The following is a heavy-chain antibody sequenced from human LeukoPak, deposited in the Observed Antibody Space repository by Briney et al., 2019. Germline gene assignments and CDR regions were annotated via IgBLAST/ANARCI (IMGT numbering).Heavy chain of an antibody. CDR2: ISSSSTYI. V-gene: IGHV3-21*01. CDR1: GFSFTTYT. Sequence: GGSLRLSCAASGFSFTTYTMNWVRQAPGKGLEWVSSISSSSTYISHADSVKGRFTISRDNSKNTLYLQMNSLRADDTAVYHCARDYSLAFDYWGQGTLVTVSS. CDR3: ARDYSLAFDY. D-gene: IGHD2-15*01. J-gene: IGHJ4*02.